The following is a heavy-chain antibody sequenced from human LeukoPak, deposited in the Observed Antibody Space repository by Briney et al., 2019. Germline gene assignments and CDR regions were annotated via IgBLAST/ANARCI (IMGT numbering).Heavy chain of an antibody. CDR3: ARDPAGASAYYYYYGMDV. V-gene: IGHV1-18*01. J-gene: IGHJ6*02. D-gene: IGHD1-26*01. Sequence: ASVKVSCKASGYTFTSYGISWVRQAPGQGLEWMGWISAYNGNTNYAQKLQGRVTITRDTSASTAYMELSSLRSEDTAVYYCARDPAGASAYYYYYGMDVWGQGTTVTVSS. CDR2: ISAYNGNT. CDR1: GYTFTSYG.